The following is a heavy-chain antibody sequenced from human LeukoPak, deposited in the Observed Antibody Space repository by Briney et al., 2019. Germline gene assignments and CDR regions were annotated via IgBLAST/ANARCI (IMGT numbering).Heavy chain of an antibody. CDR1: GFTFSSYW. D-gene: IGHD4-11*01. CDR2: IKQDGSEK. J-gene: IGHJ4*02. Sequence: GGSLRLSCATSGFTFSSYWMSWVRQAPGKGLEWVANIKQDGSEKNYVDSVKGRFTISRDNAKNSLYLQMNSLRAEDMAVYYCVRIYGNSYFDYWGQGTLVTVSS. CDR3: VRIYGNSYFDY. V-gene: IGHV3-7*01.